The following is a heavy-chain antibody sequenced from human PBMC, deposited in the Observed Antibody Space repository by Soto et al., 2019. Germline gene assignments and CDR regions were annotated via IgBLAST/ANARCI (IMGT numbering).Heavy chain of an antibody. CDR2: FFSDAER. D-gene: IGHD4-17*01. CDR1: GFSLTNGRMD. CDR3: ARMDGDYNYYGLDV. Sequence: SGPSLVNPTETLKLTCSVSGFSLTNGRMDVSWIRQPPGKALEWLAHFFSDAERSYSTSMQSRLNMYKDSSGSQVVLTMTNMAPADTATYYCARMDGDYNYYGLDVWGHGSAVTVSS. J-gene: IGHJ6*02. V-gene: IGHV2-26*01.